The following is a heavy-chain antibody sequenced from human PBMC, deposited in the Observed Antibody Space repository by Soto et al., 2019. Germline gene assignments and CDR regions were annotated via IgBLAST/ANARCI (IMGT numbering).Heavy chain of an antibody. V-gene: IGHV4-30-4*01. CDR3: ARDYCSSTSCLNYYYYGMDV. J-gene: IGHJ6*02. CDR1: GGSISSGDYY. D-gene: IGHD2-2*01. Sequence: SETLSLTCTVSGGSISSGDYYWSWIRQPPGKGLEWIGYIYYSGSTYYNPSLKSRVTISVDTSKNQFSLKLSSVTAADTAVYYCARDYCSSTSCLNYYYYGMDVWGQGTTVTVS. CDR2: IYYSGST.